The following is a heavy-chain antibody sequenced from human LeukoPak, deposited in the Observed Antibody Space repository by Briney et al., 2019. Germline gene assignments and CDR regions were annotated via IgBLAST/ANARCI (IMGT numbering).Heavy chain of an antibody. CDR3: ARNAQLDY. J-gene: IGHJ4*02. CDR1: GFTFSNSW. Sequence: GGSLRLSCAASGFTFSNSWMSWVRQAPGKGLEWLAFIKLDGSEKYYVDSVKGRFTVSRDNAKESLYLQMNILRVEDTAVYYCARNAQLDYWGQGTLVTVSS. D-gene: IGHD2-2*01. CDR2: IKLDGSEK. V-gene: IGHV3-7*01.